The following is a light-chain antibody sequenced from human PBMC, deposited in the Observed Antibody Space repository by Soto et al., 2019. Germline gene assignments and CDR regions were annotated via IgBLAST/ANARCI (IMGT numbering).Light chain of an antibody. V-gene: IGKV3-20*01. CDR2: GAS. CDR3: QRYGSSPTT. CDR1: QSVSSSY. Sequence: EIVLMQSPGTLSLSPGERATLSCRASQSVSSSYLAWYQQKPGQAPRLLIYGASSRATGIPDRFSGSGYGTDFPLTLSRREPEDSAVYYCQRYGSSPTTCGQATKVEIK. J-gene: IGKJ1*01.